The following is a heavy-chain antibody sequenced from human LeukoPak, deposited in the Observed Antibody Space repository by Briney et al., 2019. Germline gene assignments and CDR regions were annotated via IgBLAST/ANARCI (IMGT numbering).Heavy chain of an antibody. CDR1: GYTFTGYY. CDR3: ARDWGHTYYYDSSGYYPDY. Sequence: GASVKVSCKASGYTFTGYYIHWVRQAPGQGLEWMGWINPNSGGTNYAQKFQGRVTMTRDTSISTAYMELSRLRSDDTAVYYCARDWGHTYYYDSSGYYPDYWGQGTLVTVSS. D-gene: IGHD3-22*01. CDR2: INPNSGGT. V-gene: IGHV1-2*02. J-gene: IGHJ4*02.